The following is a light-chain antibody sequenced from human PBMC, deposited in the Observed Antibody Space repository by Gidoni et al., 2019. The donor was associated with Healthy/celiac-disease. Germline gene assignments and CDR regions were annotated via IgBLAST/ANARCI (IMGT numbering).Light chain of an antibody. CDR1: SSNIGAGYD. CDR2: GNS. J-gene: IGLJ3*02. V-gene: IGLV1-40*01. Sequence: QSVLTQPPSVSGAPGQRVTISCTGSSSNIGAGYDVHWYQQLPGTAPKLLIYGNSNRPSGVPDRFSGSKSGTSAPLAITGLQAEDEADYYCQSYDSSLSVWVFGGGTKRTVL. CDR3: QSYDSSLSVWV.